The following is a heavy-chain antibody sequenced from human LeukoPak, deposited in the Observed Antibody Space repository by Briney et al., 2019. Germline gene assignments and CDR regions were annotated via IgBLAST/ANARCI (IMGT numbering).Heavy chain of an antibody. J-gene: IGHJ4*02. Sequence: SETLSFTCTVSGSSISSYYWSWIRQPPGKGLEWIGYIYYSGGTNYNPSLKSRVTISVDTSKNQFSLKLSSVTAADTAVYYCARDRYDSSGYYFSYWGQGTLVTVSS. CDR2: IYYSGGT. V-gene: IGHV4-59*12. CDR3: ARDRYDSSGYYFSY. D-gene: IGHD3-22*01. CDR1: GSSISSYY.